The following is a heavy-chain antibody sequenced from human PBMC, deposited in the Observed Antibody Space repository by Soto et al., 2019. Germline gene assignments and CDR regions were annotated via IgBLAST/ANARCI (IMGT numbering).Heavy chain of an antibody. Sequence: GESLKISCKGSGYSFTSYWIGWVRQMPGKGLEWMGIIYPGDSDTRYSPSFQGQVTISADKSISTAYLQWSSLKASDTAMYYCARLVGMYYDILTGPNFDYWGQGTLVTVSS. J-gene: IGHJ4*02. CDR3: ARLVGMYYDILTGPNFDY. D-gene: IGHD3-9*01. CDR2: IYPGDSDT. CDR1: GYSFTSYW. V-gene: IGHV5-51*01.